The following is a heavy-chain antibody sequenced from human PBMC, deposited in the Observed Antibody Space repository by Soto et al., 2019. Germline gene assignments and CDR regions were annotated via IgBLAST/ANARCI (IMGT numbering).Heavy chain of an antibody. J-gene: IGHJ4*02. V-gene: IGHV3-23*01. Sequence: EVQLLESGGGLVQPGGSLRLSCAASGFTFSTYAMNWVRQAPGKGLEWITAISGSGSSTYYEDSEKGRFTISRDNSKNTLYLQMNSLRAEDTALYYCAKGATSSWYGGHYDCWGQGTLVTVSS. CDR3: AKGATSSWYGGHYDC. D-gene: IGHD6-13*01. CDR2: ISGSGSST. CDR1: GFTFSTYA.